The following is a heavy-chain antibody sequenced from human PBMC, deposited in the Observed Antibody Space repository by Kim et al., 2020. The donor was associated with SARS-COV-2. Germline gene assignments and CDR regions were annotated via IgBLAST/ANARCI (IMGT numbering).Heavy chain of an antibody. CDR3: ARGHSSSFDY. V-gene: IGHV1-2*02. D-gene: IGHD6-13*01. CDR2: GT. J-gene: IGHJ4*02. Sequence: GTNYAQKFQGRVTMTRDTSISTAYMELSRLRSDDTAVYYCARGHSSSFDYWGQGTLVTVSS.